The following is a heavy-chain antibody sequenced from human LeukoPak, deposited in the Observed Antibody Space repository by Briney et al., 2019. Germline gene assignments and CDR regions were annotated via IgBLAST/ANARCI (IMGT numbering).Heavy chain of an antibody. D-gene: IGHD3-16*01. V-gene: IGHV4-39*07. CDR3: ARGRRLRRGDAFDI. CDR1: GGSISSSSYY. J-gene: IGHJ3*02. CDR2: INHSGST. Sequence: SETLSLTCTVSGGSISSSSYYWSWIRQPPGKGLEWIGEINHSGSTNYNPSLKSRVTISVDTSKNQFSLKLSSVTAADTAVYYCARGRRLRRGDAFDIWGQGTMVTVSS.